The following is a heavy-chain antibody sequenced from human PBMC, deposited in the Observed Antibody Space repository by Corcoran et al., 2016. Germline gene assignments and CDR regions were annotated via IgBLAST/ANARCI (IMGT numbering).Heavy chain of an antibody. V-gene: IGHV4-39*07. CDR2: IYYSGST. CDR1: GGSISSSSYY. Sequence: QLQLQESGPGLVKPSETLSLTCTVSGGSISSSSYYWGWIRQPPGKGLEWIGSIYYSGSTYYNPSLKSRVTISVDTSKNQFSLKLSSVTAADTAVYYCARGWRDPAPDFDYWGQGTLVTVSS. J-gene: IGHJ4*02. D-gene: IGHD2-15*01. CDR3: ARGWRDPAPDFDY.